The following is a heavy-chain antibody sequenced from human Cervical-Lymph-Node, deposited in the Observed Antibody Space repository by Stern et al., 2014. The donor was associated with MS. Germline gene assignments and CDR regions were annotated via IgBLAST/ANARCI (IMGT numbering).Heavy chain of an antibody. J-gene: IGHJ4*02. CDR2: ISWNSGSI. D-gene: IGHD3-22*01. Sequence: QLVESGGGLVQPGRSLRLSCAASGFTFDDYAMHWVRQAPGKGLEWVSGISWNSGSIGYADSVKGRFTISRDNAKNSLYLQMNSLRAEDTALYYCAKGDYYDSSGYGSFDYWGQGTLVTVSS. V-gene: IGHV3-9*01. CDR3: AKGDYYDSSGYGSFDY. CDR1: GFTFDDYA.